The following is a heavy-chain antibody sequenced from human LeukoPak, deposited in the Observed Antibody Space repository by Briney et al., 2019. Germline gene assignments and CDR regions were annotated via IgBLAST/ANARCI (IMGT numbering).Heavy chain of an antibody. CDR1: GGTFSSYA. CDR3: ASGRELLGFWFDP. Sequence: ASVKVSCKASGGTFSSYAISWVRQAPGQGLEWMGGIIPIFGTANYAQKFQGRVTITADESTSTAYMELSSLRSEDTAVYYCASGRELLGFWFDPWGQGTLVTVSS. V-gene: IGHV1-69*13. D-gene: IGHD1-26*01. J-gene: IGHJ5*02. CDR2: IIPIFGTA.